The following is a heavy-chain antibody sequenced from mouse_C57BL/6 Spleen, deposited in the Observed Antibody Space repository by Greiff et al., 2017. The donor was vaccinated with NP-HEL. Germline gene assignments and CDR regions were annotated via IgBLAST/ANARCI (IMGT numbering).Heavy chain of an antibody. Sequence: QVQLQQPGAELVMPGASVKLSCKASGYTFTSYWMHWVKQRPGQGLEWIGEIDPSDSYTNYNQKFKGKSTLTVDKSSSTAYMQLSSLTSEDSAVYYCARIRYDYVYWYFDVWGTGTTVTGSS. V-gene: IGHV1-69*01. D-gene: IGHD2-4*01. CDR2: IDPSDSYT. CDR1: GYTFTSYW. J-gene: IGHJ1*03. CDR3: ARIRYDYVYWYFDV.